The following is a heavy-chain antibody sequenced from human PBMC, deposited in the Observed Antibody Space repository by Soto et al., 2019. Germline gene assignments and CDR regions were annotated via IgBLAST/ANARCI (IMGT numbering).Heavy chain of an antibody. J-gene: IGHJ6*02. Sequence: PVKVSCNTSGFTFRSSAVQWVRQARGQRLEWIGWLVVGTGNTNYAQKFQQRVTISSDRSTNTVSMELSSLTSEDTAVYYCATGAYCSGGSCSDYYYYYYGMDLWGQGTTVTVSS. D-gene: IGHD2-15*01. CDR1: GFTFRSSA. CDR3: ATGAYCSGGSCSDYYYYYYGMDL. CDR2: LVVGTGNT. V-gene: IGHV1-58*01.